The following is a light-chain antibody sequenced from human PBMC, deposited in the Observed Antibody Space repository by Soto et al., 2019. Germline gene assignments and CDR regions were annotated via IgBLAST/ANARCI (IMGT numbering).Light chain of an antibody. Sequence: DIQMTQFPSTLSASVEDRVTITCRASESISSWLAWYQQKPGKAPKILIYKASTLQSGVPSRFTGSGSGTEFTLTISSLQPDDFATYYCQHYSVFPLTFGGGTKVEIK. J-gene: IGKJ4*01. CDR2: KAS. V-gene: IGKV1-5*03. CDR3: QHYSVFPLT. CDR1: ESISSW.